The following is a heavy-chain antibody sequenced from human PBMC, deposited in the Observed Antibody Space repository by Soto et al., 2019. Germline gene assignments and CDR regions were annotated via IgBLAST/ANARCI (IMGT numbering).Heavy chain of an antibody. D-gene: IGHD4-17*01. CDR1: VGSIFENN. CDR3: AREVPSTVHSYFES. V-gene: IGHV4-59*01. Sequence: WETLSLTCTFSVGSIFENNWACIRHSPGKRLEWIGYVYYTGSISYNPSLRSRLSISVDTSKSQFSLKLTSVTAADTAEYFCAREVPSTVHSYFESWGQGTLVIVS. J-gene: IGHJ4*02. CDR2: VYYTGSI.